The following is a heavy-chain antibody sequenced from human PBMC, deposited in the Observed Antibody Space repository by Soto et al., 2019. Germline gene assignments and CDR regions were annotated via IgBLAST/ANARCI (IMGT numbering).Heavy chain of an antibody. CDR2: IYYSGST. D-gene: IGHD5-12*01. J-gene: IGHJ4*02. Sequence: PSETLSLTCTVSGGSISSHYWSWIRQPPGQGLEWIGYIYYSGSTNYNPSLKSRVTISVDTSKSQFSLRLSSVTAADTAVYFCARLDGYDHFLDYSAQGSLVIGSS. CDR3: ARLDGYDHFLDY. V-gene: IGHV4-59*08. CDR1: GGSISSHY.